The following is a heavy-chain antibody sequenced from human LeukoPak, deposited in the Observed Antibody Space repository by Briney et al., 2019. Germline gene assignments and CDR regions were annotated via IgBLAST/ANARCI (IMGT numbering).Heavy chain of an antibody. V-gene: IGHV3-7*01. CDR3: VSFYETY. J-gene: IGHJ4*02. D-gene: IGHD2/OR15-2a*01. CDR1: GFTFSSYR. Sequence: TGGSLRLSCAASGFTFSSYRMNWVRQAPGKGLEWVANIKQDGSEKDYVDSVKGRFTISRDNAKNTVYLQMNSLRAEDTAVYYCVSFYETYWGRGTLVTVSS. CDR2: IKQDGSEK.